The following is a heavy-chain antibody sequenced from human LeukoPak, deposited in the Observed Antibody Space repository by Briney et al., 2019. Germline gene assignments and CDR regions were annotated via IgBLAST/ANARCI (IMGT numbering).Heavy chain of an antibody. D-gene: IGHD4-17*01. CDR2: MNPKSANT. Sequence: ASVKVSCKASGYTFTAYDLNWVRQATGQGLEWMGRMNPKSANTGYAQKFQGRVTMTRDTSINTAYMELSSLRSEDTAIYYCARGKLTHGDYVAVDFWGQGTLVTVSS. J-gene: IGHJ4*02. V-gene: IGHV1-8*01. CDR3: ARGKLTHGDYVAVDF. CDR1: GYTFTAYD.